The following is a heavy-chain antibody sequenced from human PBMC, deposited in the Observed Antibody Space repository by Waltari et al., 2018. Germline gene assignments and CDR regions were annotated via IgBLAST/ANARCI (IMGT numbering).Heavy chain of an antibody. J-gene: IGHJ4*02. D-gene: IGHD1-26*01. V-gene: IGHV3-7*04. CDR1: GFSFSR. Sequence: EVQLVESGGGLVEPGGSLRLSCVASGFSFSRMSWVRQAPGKGLEWGADIKEDGSKEYYLGSVKGRFTISRDNAKNSVYLQMNSLRPEDTAVYYCARDWEGERPNFDYWGQGTLVTVSS. CDR2: IKEDGSKE. CDR3: ARDWEGERPNFDY.